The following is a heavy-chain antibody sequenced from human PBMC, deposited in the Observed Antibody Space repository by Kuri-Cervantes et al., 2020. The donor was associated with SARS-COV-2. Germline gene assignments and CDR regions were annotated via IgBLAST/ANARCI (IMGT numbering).Heavy chain of an antibody. D-gene: IGHD2-15*01. CDR3: ARGLSSDCSNNRCYSDYFYLGLGV. Sequence: ESLKISCTVSGGSLSTYYWSWIRQPPGKGLEWIANIFYSGGSSYNPSLKSRVTISADTSKNEFSLNLKSVTAADTAVYYCARGLSSDCSNNRCYSDYFYLGLGVWGQGTTVTVSS. J-gene: IGHJ6*02. CDR2: IFYSGGS. CDR1: GGSLSTYY. V-gene: IGHV4-59*01.